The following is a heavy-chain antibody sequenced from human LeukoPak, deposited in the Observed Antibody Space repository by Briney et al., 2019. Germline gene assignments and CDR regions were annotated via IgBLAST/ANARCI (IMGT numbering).Heavy chain of an antibody. D-gene: IGHD2-21*01. CDR3: AKELTERWVIDAFDI. Sequence: GGSLRLSCAASGFTFSNYAMNWVRQAPGKGLEWVSSISHSGSISYADSVKGRFTISRDNSKNTLYLQMSSLRAEDTAIYYCAKELTERWVIDAFDIWGQGTVVTVSS. V-gene: IGHV3-23*01. CDR1: GFTFSNYA. J-gene: IGHJ3*02. CDR2: ISHSGSI.